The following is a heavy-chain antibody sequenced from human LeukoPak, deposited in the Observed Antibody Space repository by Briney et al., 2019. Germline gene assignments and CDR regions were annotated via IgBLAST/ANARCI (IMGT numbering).Heavy chain of an antibody. CDR1: GFTFSSYS. J-gene: IGHJ6*02. CDR3: ARAGPLYYYYGMDV. Sequence: GGSLRLSCAASGFTFSSYSMNWVRQAPGKGLGWVSYISSSSSTIYYADSVKGRFTISRDNAKNSLYLQMNSLRAEDTAVYYCARAGPLYYYYGMDVWGQGTTVTVSS. V-gene: IGHV3-48*04. CDR2: ISSSSSTI.